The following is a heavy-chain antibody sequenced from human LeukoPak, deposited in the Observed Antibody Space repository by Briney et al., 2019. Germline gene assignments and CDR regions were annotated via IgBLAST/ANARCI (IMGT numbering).Heavy chain of an antibody. Sequence: SETLSLTCTVSGYSISSSYYWGWIRQPPGKGLEWIGSIYYSGSTYYNPSLKSRVTISVDTSKNQFSLKLSSVTAADTAVYYCARDSGTATRYFDLWGRGTLVTVSS. J-gene: IGHJ2*01. CDR2: IYYSGST. V-gene: IGHV4-38-2*02. D-gene: IGHD2-15*01. CDR1: GYSISSSYY. CDR3: ARDSGTATRYFDL.